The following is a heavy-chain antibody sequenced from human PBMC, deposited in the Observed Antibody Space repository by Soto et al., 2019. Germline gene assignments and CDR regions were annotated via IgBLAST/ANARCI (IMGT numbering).Heavy chain of an antibody. J-gene: IGHJ4*02. CDR3: ARDGSYSSSAY. Sequence: GGSLRLSCAGSGFTVSRNYISWVRQAPGKGLEWVSFTYSYGRTYYADSVKGRFTVSRDDSKNTLYLQMNSLRAEDTAVYYCARDGSYSSSAYWGQGTLVTVSS. V-gene: IGHV3-53*01. CDR1: GFTVSRNY. CDR2: TYSYGRT. D-gene: IGHD6-6*01.